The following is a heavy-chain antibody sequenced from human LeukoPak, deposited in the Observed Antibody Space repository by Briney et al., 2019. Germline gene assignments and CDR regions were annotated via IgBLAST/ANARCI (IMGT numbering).Heavy chain of an antibody. CDR2: ISWNSGSI. D-gene: IGHD5-18*01. V-gene: IGHV3-9*01. J-gene: IGHJ6*02. CDR3: AKDLSHGSDAYYYGMDV. Sequence: GGSLRLSCAASGFTFDDYAMHWVRQAPGKGLEWVSGISWNSGSIGYADSVKGRFTISRDNAKNSLYLQMNSLRAEDTALYYCAKDLSHGSDAYYYGMDVWGQGTTVTVSS. CDR1: GFTFDDYA.